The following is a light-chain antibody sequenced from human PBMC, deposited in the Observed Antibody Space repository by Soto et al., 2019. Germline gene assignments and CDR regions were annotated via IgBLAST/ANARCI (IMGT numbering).Light chain of an antibody. Sequence: VLTQSPATLSLSPGERATLSCRASQSVSIYLAWYQHKPGQAPRLLIYDASNRATGIPARFSGSGSGTDFTLTISSLQPEDVAVYYCQQRQNWPPLTFGGGTKVDIK. V-gene: IGKV3-11*01. CDR2: DAS. CDR1: QSVSIY. J-gene: IGKJ4*01. CDR3: QQRQNWPPLT.